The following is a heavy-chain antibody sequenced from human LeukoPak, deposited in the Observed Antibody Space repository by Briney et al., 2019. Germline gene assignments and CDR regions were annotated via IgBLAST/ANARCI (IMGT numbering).Heavy chain of an antibody. V-gene: IGHV3-23*01. CDR1: GFIFSNYA. CDR2: GGSGGST. J-gene: IGHJ6*03. Sequence: GGSLRLSCAASGFIFSNYAMTWVRQAPGKGLERVSYGGSGGSTYYADSVKGRFTVSRDNSKSTLYLQMNSLTAEDTAVYYCAKMRGQYYHSYYMDAWGKGTTVTVSS. CDR3: AKMRGQYYHSYYMDA.